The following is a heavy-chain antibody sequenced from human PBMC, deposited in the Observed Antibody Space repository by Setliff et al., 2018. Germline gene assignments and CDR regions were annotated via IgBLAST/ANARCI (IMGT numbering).Heavy chain of an antibody. J-gene: IGHJ4*02. CDR2: INHSGKT. Sequence: SETLSLTCAVSGYSISSGNWWSWVRQTPGKGLEWIGEINHSGKTNHKPSLKSRVTMSVDKSKNQFSLKLNSVTAADTAVYYCATNPYQLLNFDYWGQGTLVTVSS. V-gene: IGHV4-4*02. CDR3: ATNPYQLLNFDY. D-gene: IGHD2-2*01. CDR1: GYSISSGNW.